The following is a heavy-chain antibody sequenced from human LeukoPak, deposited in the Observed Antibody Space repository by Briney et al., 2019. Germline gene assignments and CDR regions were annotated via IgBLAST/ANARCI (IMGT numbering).Heavy chain of an antibody. V-gene: IGHV4-61*02. Sequence: SETLSLTCTVSGGPISSGSYYWSWIRQPAGKGLEWIGRIYTSGSTNYNPSLKSRVTISVDTSKNQFSLKLSSVTAADTAVYYCARVPTIAVAVVEAFDIWGQGTMVTVSS. J-gene: IGHJ3*02. CDR2: IYTSGST. CDR1: GGPISSGSYY. D-gene: IGHD6-19*01. CDR3: ARVPTIAVAVVEAFDI.